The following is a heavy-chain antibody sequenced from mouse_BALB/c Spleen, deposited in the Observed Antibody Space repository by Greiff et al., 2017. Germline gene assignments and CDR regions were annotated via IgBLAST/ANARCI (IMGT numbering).Heavy chain of an antibody. CDR2: ISSGGGST. Sequence: EVNVVESGGGLVKPGGSLKLSCAASGFAFSSYDMSWVRQTPEKRLEWVAYISSGGGSTYYPDTVKGRFTISRDNAKNTLYLQMSSLKSEDTAMYYCARQKGYYANLDDWGQGTTLTVSS. V-gene: IGHV5-12-1*01. CDR3: ARQKGYYANLDD. J-gene: IGHJ2*01. D-gene: IGHD2-3*01. CDR1: GFAFSSYD.